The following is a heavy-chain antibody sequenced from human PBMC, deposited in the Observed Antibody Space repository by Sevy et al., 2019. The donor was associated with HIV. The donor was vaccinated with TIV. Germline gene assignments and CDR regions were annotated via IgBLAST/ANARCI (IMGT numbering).Heavy chain of an antibody. CDR3: AIYLQQQLGPDY. Sequence: GGCLRLSCAASGFTFSSYDMSCVRQAPGKGLEWVSGISPTGGTTHYAESVKGRFIISRDNSKKTLFLQMNSLRTEDTALYYCAIYLQQQLGPDYWGQGTLVTVSS. CDR1: GFTFSSYD. V-gene: IGHV3-23*01. CDR2: ISPTGGTT. J-gene: IGHJ4*02. D-gene: IGHD6-13*01.